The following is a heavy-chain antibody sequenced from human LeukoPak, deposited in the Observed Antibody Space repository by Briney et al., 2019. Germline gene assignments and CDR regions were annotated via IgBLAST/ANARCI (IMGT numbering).Heavy chain of an antibody. V-gene: IGHV1-18*01. CDR2: ITAYTCNT. CDR3: ARDRRYCSSTSCYGLSWFDP. D-gene: IGHD2-2*01. Sequence: ASVKVSCKASVYTFTSYGISWVRQAPGQGLEWMGWITAYTCNTNYAQKLQGRVTMTTDTSTSKAYMALRSLRSDDTAVYYCARDRRYCSSTSCYGLSWFDPWGQGTLVTVSS. CDR1: VYTFTSYG. J-gene: IGHJ5*02.